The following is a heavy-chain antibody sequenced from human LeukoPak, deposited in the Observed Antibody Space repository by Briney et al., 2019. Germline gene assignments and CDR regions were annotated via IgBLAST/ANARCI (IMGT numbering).Heavy chain of an antibody. J-gene: IGHJ6*03. CDR1: GFTFSSYG. CDR2: ISGSGGST. Sequence: GGSLRLSCAASGFTFSSYGMSWVRQAPGKGLEWVSAISGSGGSTYYADSVKGRFTISRDNSKNTLYLQMNSLRAEDTAVYYCAKGGYSAGAGYYYYYMDVWGKGTTVTISS. V-gene: IGHV3-23*01. D-gene: IGHD1-26*01. CDR3: AKGGYSAGAGYYYYYMDV.